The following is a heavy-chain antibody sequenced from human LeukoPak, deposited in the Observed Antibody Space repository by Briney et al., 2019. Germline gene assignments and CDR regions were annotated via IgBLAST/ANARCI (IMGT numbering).Heavy chain of an antibody. CDR1: GYTFTSYD. CDR3: AIYSRSHYFDY. J-gene: IGHJ4*02. CDR2: MNPNSGNT. Sequence: ASVKVSCKASGYTFTSYDINWVRQATGQGLEWMGWMNPNSGNTGYAQKFQGRVTMTRNTSISTAYMELSSMRSEDTAVYYCAIYSRSHYFDYWGQGTLVIVSS. D-gene: IGHD6-6*01. V-gene: IGHV1-8*01.